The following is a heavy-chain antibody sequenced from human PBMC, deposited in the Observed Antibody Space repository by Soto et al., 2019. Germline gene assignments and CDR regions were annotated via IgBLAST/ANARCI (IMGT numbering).Heavy chain of an antibody. CDR3: ARGEYGMDV. Sequence: GGSLRLSCAASGFTFSGYSKNWVRQAPGKGLEWVSSISISSSYKYSADSVKGRFTISRDNAKNSLYLQMNSLRAEDTAVYYCARGEYGMDVWGQGTTVTVSS. CDR2: ISISSSYK. J-gene: IGHJ6*02. CDR1: GFTFSGYS. V-gene: IGHV3-21*01.